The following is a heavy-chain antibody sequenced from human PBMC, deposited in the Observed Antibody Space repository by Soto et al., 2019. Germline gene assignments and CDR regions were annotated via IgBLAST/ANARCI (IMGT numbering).Heavy chain of an antibody. CDR3: ARGGMDTSMVTNWFDP. CDR2: IYSSGIT. J-gene: IGHJ5*02. V-gene: IGHV4-59*01. D-gene: IGHD5-18*01. Sequence: QVQLQESGPGLVKPSETLSLTCTVSGGSISGYYWTWIRQPPGKGLECIGYIYSSGITNYSPYLKSRVTMSVDTSNNQLSLKLRSVTAADTAIYYCARGGMDTSMVTNWFDPWGQGTLVTVSP. CDR1: GGSISGYY.